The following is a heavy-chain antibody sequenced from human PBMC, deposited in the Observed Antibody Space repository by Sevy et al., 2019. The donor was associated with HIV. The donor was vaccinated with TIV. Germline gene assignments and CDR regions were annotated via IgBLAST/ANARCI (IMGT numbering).Heavy chain of an antibody. J-gene: IGHJ4*02. V-gene: IGHV3-33*01. CDR3: ARDLGGYSYGPFDY. CDR2: IWFDGDNK. Sequence: GGSLRLSCTASGFTFSSSGIHWVRQAPGKGLEWVAVIWFDGDNKYYGDSVRGRFTISRDNSKNTLYLQMNSLGAEDTAVYYCARDLGGYSYGPFDYWGQGTLVTVSS. CDR1: GFTFSSSG. D-gene: IGHD5-18*01.